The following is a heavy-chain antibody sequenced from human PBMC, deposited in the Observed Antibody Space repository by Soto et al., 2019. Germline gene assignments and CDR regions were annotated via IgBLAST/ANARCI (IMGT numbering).Heavy chain of an antibody. CDR3: AGVPLWFGELGWFDT. V-gene: IGHV1-2*02. CDR2: INPKSGGT. Sequence: ASVKVSCKASENIFTGYYIHWIRQAPGQGLEWMGWINPKSGGTSYAQNFQGRVTMTRDTSISTVYMELSRARSDDTAVYYCAGVPLWFGELGWFDTWGQGTLVTVSS. D-gene: IGHD3-10*01. CDR1: ENIFTGYY. J-gene: IGHJ5*02.